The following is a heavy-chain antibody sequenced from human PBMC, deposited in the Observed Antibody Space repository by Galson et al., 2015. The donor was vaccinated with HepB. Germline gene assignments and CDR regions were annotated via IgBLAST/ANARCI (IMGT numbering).Heavy chain of an antibody. CDR3: AREVRGIVVVPAATLLNYGMDV. Sequence: CAISGDSVSSNSAAWNWIRQSPSRGLEWLGRTYYRSKWYNDYAVSVKSRITINPDTSKNQFSLQLNSVTPEDTAVYYCAREVRGIVVVPAATLLNYGMDVRGQGTTVTVSS. D-gene: IGHD2-2*01. J-gene: IGHJ6*02. CDR1: GDSVSSNSAA. CDR2: TYYRSKWYN. V-gene: IGHV6-1*01.